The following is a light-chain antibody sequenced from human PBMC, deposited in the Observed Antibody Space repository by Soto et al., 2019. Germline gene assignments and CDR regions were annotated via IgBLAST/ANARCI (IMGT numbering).Light chain of an antibody. V-gene: IGKV3-15*01. Sequence: IALTLSPANMAVSSWGRATIFCTDSQRVSCNWAWHQQRPGQAPRLLIYGASTRGTGITARVSGSGSGIAFTVTIVKLEAEDCAVCDGQQYGSSPRTFGQGTKV. CDR1: QRVSCN. J-gene: IGKJ1*01. CDR3: QQYGSSPRT. CDR2: GAS.